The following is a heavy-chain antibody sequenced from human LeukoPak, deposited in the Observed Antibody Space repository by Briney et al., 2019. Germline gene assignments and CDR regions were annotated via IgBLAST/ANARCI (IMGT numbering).Heavy chain of an antibody. Sequence: PSETLSLTCTVSGGSISSGIYYWGWIRQPPGKALEWIGSIYYSGNTYYNPSLKSRVTISVDTSKNQLSLKLNSVTAADTAVYYCARHVRQQLPPKAFDYWGQGTLVTVSS. CDR2: IYYSGNT. V-gene: IGHV4-39*01. CDR1: GGSISSGIYY. J-gene: IGHJ4*02. D-gene: IGHD6-13*01. CDR3: ARHVRQQLPPKAFDY.